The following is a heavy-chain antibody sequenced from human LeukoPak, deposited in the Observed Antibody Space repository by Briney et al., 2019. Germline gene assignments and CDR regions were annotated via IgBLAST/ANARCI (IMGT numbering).Heavy chain of an antibody. CDR2: IIPIFGTA. J-gene: IGHJ5*02. CDR3: ARDKKMTTRAYGP. Sequence: SVKVSCKASGGTFNSYAISWVRQAPGQGLEWMGGIIPIFGTANYTQKVQGRVTITTDESTTTAYMELRSLRSDDTAVYYCARDKKMTTRAYGPWGQGTLVTVSP. D-gene: IGHD4-17*01. CDR1: GGTFNSYA. V-gene: IGHV1-69*05.